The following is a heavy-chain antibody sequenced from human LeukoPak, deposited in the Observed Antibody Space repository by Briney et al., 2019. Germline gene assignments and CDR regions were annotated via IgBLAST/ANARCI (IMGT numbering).Heavy chain of an antibody. Sequence: ASVKVSCKASGYTFTSYGISWVRQAPGQGFVWLEWISAYNGNTNYAQKLQGRVTMTTDTSTSTAYMELRSLRSDDTAVYYCARAEEWGATTDLDYWGQGTLVTVSS. CDR3: ARAEEWGATTDLDY. CDR1: GYTFTSYG. V-gene: IGHV1-18*01. J-gene: IGHJ4*02. D-gene: IGHD1-26*01. CDR2: ISAYNGNT.